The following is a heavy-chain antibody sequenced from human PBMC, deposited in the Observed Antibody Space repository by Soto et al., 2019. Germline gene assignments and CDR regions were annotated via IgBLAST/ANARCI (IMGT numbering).Heavy chain of an antibody. CDR1: GYSFTSYW. D-gene: IGHD5-12*01. CDR2: IYPGDSDT. J-gene: IGHJ6*03. V-gene: IGHV5-51*01. Sequence: GESLKISCKGSGYSFTSYWIGWVRQMPGKGLEWMGIIYPGDSDTRYSPSFQGQVTISADKSISTAYLQWSSLKASDTAMYYCARRGRYSGYDPPYYYYYMDVWGKGTTVTVSS. CDR3: ARRGRYSGYDPPYYYYYMDV.